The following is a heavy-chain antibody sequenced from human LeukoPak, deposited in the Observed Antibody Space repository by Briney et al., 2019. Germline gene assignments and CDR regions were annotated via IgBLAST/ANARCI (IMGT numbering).Heavy chain of an antibody. Sequence: SVKVPCKASGGTFSSYAISWVRQAPGQGLEWMGGIIPIFGTANYAQKFQGRVTITADESTSTAYMELSSLRSEDTAVYYCARASRDDILTGYYMDYWGQGTLVTVSS. CDR3: ARASRDDILTGYYMDY. CDR2: IIPIFGTA. D-gene: IGHD3-9*01. V-gene: IGHV1-69*13. CDR1: GGTFSSYA. J-gene: IGHJ4*02.